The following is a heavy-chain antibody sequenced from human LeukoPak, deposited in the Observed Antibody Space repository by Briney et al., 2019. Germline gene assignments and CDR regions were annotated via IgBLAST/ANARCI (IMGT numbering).Heavy chain of an antibody. D-gene: IGHD2-21*02. Sequence: SETLSLTCTVSGGSISNYYWSWIRQPPGKGLEWIGYIYSSGSTSYNPSLKSRVTISVDTSKNQFSLKLSSVTAADAAVYYCARFAYCGGHCWYYFDYWGQGSLVTVSS. CDR2: IYSSGST. CDR1: GGSISNYY. V-gene: IGHV4-59*01. CDR3: ARFAYCGGHCWYYFDY. J-gene: IGHJ4*02.